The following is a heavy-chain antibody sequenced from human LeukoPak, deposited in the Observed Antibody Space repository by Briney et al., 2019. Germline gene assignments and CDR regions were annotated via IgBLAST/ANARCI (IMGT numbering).Heavy chain of an antibody. V-gene: IGHV4-61*08. J-gene: IGHJ4*02. D-gene: IGHD6-19*01. Sequence: SETLSLTCTVSGGSISSGDYYWSWIRQPPGKGLEWIGYIYYSGSTNYNPSLKSRVTISVDTSKNQFSLKLSSVTAADTAVYYCARARPYSSGCFDYWGQGTLVTVSS. CDR2: IYYSGST. CDR3: ARARPYSSGCFDY. CDR1: GGSISSGDYY.